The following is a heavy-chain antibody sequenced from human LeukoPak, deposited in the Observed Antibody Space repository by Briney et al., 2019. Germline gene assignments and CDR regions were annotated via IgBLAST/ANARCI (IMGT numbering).Heavy chain of an antibody. CDR3: VKTLGPSATAAGDY. Sequence: GGSLRLSCAASGFTFSSYAMSWVRQVPGKGLEWVSVISGSGDNTYYADSVKGRFTISRDNSKNTVYLQMNSLRVDDTAVFYCVKTLGPSATAAGDYWGQGILVTVSS. J-gene: IGHJ4*02. CDR2: ISGSGDNT. V-gene: IGHV3-23*01. D-gene: IGHD1-26*01. CDR1: GFTFSSYA.